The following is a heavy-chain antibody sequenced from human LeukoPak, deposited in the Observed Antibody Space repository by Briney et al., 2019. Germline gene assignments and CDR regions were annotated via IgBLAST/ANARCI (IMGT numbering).Heavy chain of an antibody. J-gene: IGHJ5*02. CDR1: GFTFSSFW. CDR2: ISSDGSST. Sequence: GGSLRLSCAASGFTFSSFWMHWVRQAPGKGLAWVSRISSDGSSTSYADSVKGRSTISRDNAKNTLYLQMSSLRAEDTAVYYCARVVSGYTDSWFDPWGQGTLVTVSS. D-gene: IGHD3-22*01. CDR3: ARVVSGYTDSWFDP. V-gene: IGHV3-74*01.